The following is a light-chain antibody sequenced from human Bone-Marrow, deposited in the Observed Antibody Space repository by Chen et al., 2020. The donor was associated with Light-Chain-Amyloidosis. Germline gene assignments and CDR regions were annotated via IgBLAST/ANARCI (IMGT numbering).Light chain of an antibody. Sequence: SYVLTQPSSLSVAPGQTATLACGGNNIGSTSVHWYQQTPGQAPLLVVYDDSDRPPGIPERLSGSNSGNTATLTSSRVEAGDEADYYCQVWNRSSDRPVFGGGTKLTVL. CDR1: NIGSTS. CDR2: DDS. V-gene: IGLV3-21*02. CDR3: QVWNRSSDRPV. J-gene: IGLJ3*02.